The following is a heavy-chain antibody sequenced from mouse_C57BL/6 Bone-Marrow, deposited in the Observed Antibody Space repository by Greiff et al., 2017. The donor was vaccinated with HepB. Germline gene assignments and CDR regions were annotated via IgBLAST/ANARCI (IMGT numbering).Heavy chain of an antibody. CDR3: ARLRYYYDSSYLYYYAMDY. Sequence: VQLQQSGPELVKPGASVKISCKASGYSFTGYYMNWVKQSPEKSLEWIGELNPSTGGTTYNQKFKAKATLTVDKSSSTAYMQLKSLTSEDSAVYYCARLRYYYDSSYLYYYAMDYWGQGTSVTVSS. V-gene: IGHV1-42*01. CDR2: LNPSTGGT. D-gene: IGHD1-1*01. J-gene: IGHJ4*01. CDR1: GYSFTGYY.